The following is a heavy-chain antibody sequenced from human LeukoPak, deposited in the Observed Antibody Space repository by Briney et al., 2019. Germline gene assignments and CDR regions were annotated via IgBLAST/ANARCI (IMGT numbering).Heavy chain of an antibody. CDR3: TKGTIWLPFDY. CDR2: ISGSGGST. J-gene: IGHJ4*02. D-gene: IGHD5-18*01. V-gene: IGHV3-23*01. Sequence: GGSLRLSCAASGFTFSNYAMSWARQAPGKGLEWVSAISGSGGSTYYADSVKGRFTISRDNSKNTLCLQMNSLGAEDTAVYYCTKGTIWLPFDYWGQGTLVTVSS. CDR1: GFTFSNYA.